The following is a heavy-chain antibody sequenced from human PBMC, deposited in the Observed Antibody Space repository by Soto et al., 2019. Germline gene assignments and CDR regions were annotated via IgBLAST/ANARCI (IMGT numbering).Heavy chain of an antibody. CDR2: ISSQSIYT. J-gene: IGHJ4*02. Sequence: GGSLRLSXVTSGFDLGSYYMTWIRQAPGKGLEWVSHISSQSIYTNYAASVKGRFTISRDNAKNSLYLQMTSLRADDTAVYYCARELDVAARPGSQRLDHWGQGTLVTVSS. V-gene: IGHV3-11*06. CDR1: GFDLGSYY. CDR3: ARELDVAARPGSQRLDH. D-gene: IGHD6-6*01.